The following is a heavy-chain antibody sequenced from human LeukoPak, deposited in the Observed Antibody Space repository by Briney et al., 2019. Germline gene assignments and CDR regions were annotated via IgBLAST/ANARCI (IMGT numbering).Heavy chain of an antibody. V-gene: IGHV3-23*01. CDR3: LGYCSSTSCPAY. J-gene: IGHJ4*02. CDR2: ISGSGGST. D-gene: IGHD2-2*01. CDR1: GFTFSSYA. Sequence: PGGSLRLSCAASGFTFSSYAMSWVRQAPGKGLEWVSAISGSGGSTYYADSVKGRFTISRDNSKNTLYLQMNSLRAEDTAVYYCLGYCSSTSCPAYWGQGTLVTVSS.